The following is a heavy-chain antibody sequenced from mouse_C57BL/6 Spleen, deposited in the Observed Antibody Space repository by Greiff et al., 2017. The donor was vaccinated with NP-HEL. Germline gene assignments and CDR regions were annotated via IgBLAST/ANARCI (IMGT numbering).Heavy chain of an antibody. CDR2: IYPRSGNT. CDR1: GYTFTSYG. CDR3: ARSLITTVVEGDY. Sequence: VKLLESGAELARPGASVKLSCKASGYTFTSYGISWVKQRTGQGLEWIGEIYPRSGNTYYNEKFKGKATLTADKSSSTAYMELRSLTSEDSAVYFCARSLITTVVEGDYWGQGTTLTVSS. J-gene: IGHJ2*01. D-gene: IGHD1-1*01. V-gene: IGHV1-81*01.